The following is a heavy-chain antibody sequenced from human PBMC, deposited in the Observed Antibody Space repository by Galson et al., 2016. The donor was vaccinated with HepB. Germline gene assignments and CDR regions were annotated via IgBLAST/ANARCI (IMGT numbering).Heavy chain of an antibody. Sequence: QSGAEVKKPGESLKISCKGSGYSFTSYWIGWVRQMPGKGLEWMGIMSPGDSDTRYSPSFQGQVTISADRSISTAYLQWSSLKAPDTAMYYCARRGITIFGVVTNFDFWGQGTLVTVSS. J-gene: IGHJ4*02. CDR3: ARRGITIFGVVTNFDF. CDR2: MSPGDSDT. CDR1: GYSFTSYW. V-gene: IGHV5-51*01. D-gene: IGHD3-3*01.